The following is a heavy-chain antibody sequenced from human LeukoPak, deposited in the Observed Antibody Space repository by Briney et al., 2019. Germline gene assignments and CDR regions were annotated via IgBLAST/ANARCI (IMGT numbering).Heavy chain of an antibody. CDR2: ISGSGGGT. D-gene: IGHD3-22*01. V-gene: IGHV3-23*01. CDR1: GITLSNYA. Sequence: GGSLRLSCAVSGITLSNYAMSWVRQAPGKGLEWVAGISGSGGGTHYADSVKGRFTIARDNPKNTLYLQMNNLRAGDTAVYFCAKRGVVIRVILVGFHKEAYYFDSWGQGALVTVSS. J-gene: IGHJ4*02. CDR3: AKRGVVIRVILVGFHKEAYYFDS.